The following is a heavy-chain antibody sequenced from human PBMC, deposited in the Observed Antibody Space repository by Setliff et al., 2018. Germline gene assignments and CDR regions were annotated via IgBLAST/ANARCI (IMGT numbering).Heavy chain of an antibody. CDR2: VYSGGTT. D-gene: IGHD3-22*01. V-gene: IGHV3-66*02. Sequence: PGGSLRLSCAASAFPVSSNYMTWVRQAPGKGLEFVSVVYSGGTTYSADPVRGRFTISRDNSKNTLNLQMNSLRAEDTGVYYCARIVVDYYYYYMDVWGKGTTVTVSS. CDR1: AFPVSSNY. J-gene: IGHJ6*03. CDR3: ARIVVDYYYYYMDV.